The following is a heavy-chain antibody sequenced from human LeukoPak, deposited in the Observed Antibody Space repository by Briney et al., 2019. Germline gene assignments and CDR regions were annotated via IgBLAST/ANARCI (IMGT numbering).Heavy chain of an antibody. D-gene: IGHD6-13*01. CDR1: GFNVSSNY. CDR3: ARVDSRTAQFDY. CDR2: IYSGGST. Sequence: RGSLRLSCAVSGFNVSSNYLNWVRQAPGKGPEWVSVIYSGGSTYYADSVKGRFTISRDNSKNTLYLQMNSLRAEDTAVYHCARVDSRTAQFDYWGQGTRVPLSS. J-gene: IGHJ4*02. V-gene: IGHV3-66*01.